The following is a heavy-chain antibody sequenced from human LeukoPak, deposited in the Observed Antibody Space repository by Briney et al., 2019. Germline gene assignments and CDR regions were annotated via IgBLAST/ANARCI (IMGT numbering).Heavy chain of an antibody. Sequence: PGGSLRLSCGASGVTISTYEMNWVRQAPGKGLEWVSYISSSGRNIYYADSVRGRFTISRDNAKNSLYLQMNSLRAEDTAVYYCARGDTGDQGYFDYWGQGTLVTVPS. D-gene: IGHD7-27*01. CDR1: GVTISTYE. CDR3: ARGDTGDQGYFDY. J-gene: IGHJ4*02. V-gene: IGHV3-48*03. CDR2: ISSSGRNI.